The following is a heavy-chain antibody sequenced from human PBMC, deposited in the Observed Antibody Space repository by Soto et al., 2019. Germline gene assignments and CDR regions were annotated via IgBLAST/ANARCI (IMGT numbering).Heavy chain of an antibody. Sequence: PGGSLRLSCAASGFTFSSYGMHWVRQAPGKGLEWVAVISYDGSNKYYADSVKGRFTISRDNSKNTLYLQMNSLRAEDTAVYYCAKDQFDVDTAISNWFDPWGQGTLVTVSS. V-gene: IGHV3-30*18. CDR3: AKDQFDVDTAISNWFDP. J-gene: IGHJ5*02. D-gene: IGHD5-18*01. CDR1: GFTFSSYG. CDR2: ISYDGSNK.